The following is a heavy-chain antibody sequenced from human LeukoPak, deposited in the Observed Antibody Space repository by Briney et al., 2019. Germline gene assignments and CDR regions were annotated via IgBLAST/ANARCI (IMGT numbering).Heavy chain of an antibody. CDR3: ARVPLVGYCSGGSCYRSYYYYYYMDV. CDR2: IYYSGST. CDR1: GGSISSYC. V-gene: IGHV4-59*01. D-gene: IGHD2-15*01. Sequence: SETLSLTCTVSGGSISSYCWSWIRQPPGKGLEWIGYIYYSGSTNYNPSLKSRVTISVDTSKNQFSLKLSSVTAADTAVYYCARVPLVGYCSGGSCYRSYYYYYYMDVWGKGTTVTVSS. J-gene: IGHJ6*03.